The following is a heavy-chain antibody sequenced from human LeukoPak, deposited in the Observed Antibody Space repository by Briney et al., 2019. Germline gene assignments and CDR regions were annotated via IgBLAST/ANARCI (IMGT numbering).Heavy chain of an antibody. Sequence: ASVKVSCKASGYTFTSYGISWVRQAPGQGLEWMGWISAYNGNTNYAQKLQGRVTMTTDTSTSTAYMELRSLRSDDTAVYYCASSHIAVAGTGYYGMDVWGQGTTVTVSS. D-gene: IGHD6-19*01. V-gene: IGHV1-18*01. CDR3: ASSHIAVAGTGYYGMDV. CDR1: GYTFTSYG. J-gene: IGHJ6*02. CDR2: ISAYNGNT.